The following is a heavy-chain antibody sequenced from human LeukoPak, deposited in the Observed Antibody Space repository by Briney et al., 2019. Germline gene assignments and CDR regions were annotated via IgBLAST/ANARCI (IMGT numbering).Heavy chain of an antibody. CDR1: GFTFSSYA. D-gene: IGHD2-2*01. CDR2: ISYDGSNK. V-gene: IGHV3-30-3*01. CDR3: ARVGVVPSAPQMEYYYYYGMDV. Sequence: GGSLRLSCAASGFTFSSYAMRWVRQAPGKGLEWVAVISYDGSNKYYADSVKGRFTISRDNSKNTLYLQMNSLRAEDTAVYYCARVGVVPSAPQMEYYYYYGMDVWGQGTTVTVSS. J-gene: IGHJ6*02.